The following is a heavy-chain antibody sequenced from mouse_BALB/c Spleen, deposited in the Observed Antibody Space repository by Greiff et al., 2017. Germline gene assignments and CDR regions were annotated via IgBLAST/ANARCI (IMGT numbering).Heavy chain of an antibody. CDR1: GYTFSSYW. D-gene: IGHD2-14*01. V-gene: IGHV1-9*01. CDR3: ARGDRYDYAMDY. J-gene: IGHJ4*01. Sequence: QVQLQQSGAELMKPGASVKISCKATGYTFSSYWIEWVKQRPGHGLEWIGEILPGSGSTNYNEKFKGKATFSADTSSNTAYMQLSSLTSEDSAVYYCARGDRYDYAMDYWGQGTSVTVSS. CDR2: ILPGSGST.